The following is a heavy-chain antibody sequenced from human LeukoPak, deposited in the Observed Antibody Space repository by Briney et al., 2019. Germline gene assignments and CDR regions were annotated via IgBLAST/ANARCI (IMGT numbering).Heavy chain of an antibody. CDR3: ATDDWYYFESSPY. Sequence: GGSLRLSCAASGFSFSTYWMSWVRQAPGKGLEWVANIKQDGSEKNYVDSVKGRFTISRDNAKNALYLQMNSLRGEDTAIYYCATDDWYYFESSPYWDQGTLVTVSS. CDR2: IKQDGSEK. V-gene: IGHV3-7*01. D-gene: IGHD3-22*01. CDR1: GFSFSTYW. J-gene: IGHJ4*02.